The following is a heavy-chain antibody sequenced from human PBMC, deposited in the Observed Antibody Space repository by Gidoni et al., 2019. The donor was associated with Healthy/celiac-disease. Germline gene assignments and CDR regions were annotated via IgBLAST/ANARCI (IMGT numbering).Heavy chain of an antibody. CDR3: ARGVLPAAPGTNVAFDI. Sequence: VQLQQWRAGLLRPSETLYLTLAVYGGSVSGHHWTWIRQPPGNGLEWKREINHSGSTNYNPSLESRITISVDTSKNQFSLKLSSVTAADAAVYYCARGVLPAAPGTNVAFDIWGQGTMVTVSS. CDR2: INHSGST. D-gene: IGHD2-2*01. CDR1: GGSVSGHH. J-gene: IGHJ3*02. V-gene: IGHV4-34*01.